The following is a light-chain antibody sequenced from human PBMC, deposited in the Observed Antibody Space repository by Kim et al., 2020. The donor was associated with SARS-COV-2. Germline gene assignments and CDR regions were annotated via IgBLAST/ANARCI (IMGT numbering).Light chain of an antibody. CDR2: GAS. V-gene: IGKV3-15*01. Sequence: SVYPGERATLSCRASQSVRSNLAWYQQKPGQAPRLLIFGASTRATGIPARFSGSGSGTEFTLTISSLQSEDFAAYYCQQYNNWPYTFGQGTKLEI. J-gene: IGKJ2*01. CDR3: QQYNNWPYT. CDR1: QSVRSN.